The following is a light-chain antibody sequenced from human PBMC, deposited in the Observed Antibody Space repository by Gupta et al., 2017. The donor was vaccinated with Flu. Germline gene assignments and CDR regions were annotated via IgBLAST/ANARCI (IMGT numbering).Light chain of an antibody. J-gene: IGKJ1*01. CDR1: QNIGGA. CDR3: HQSSDLPWT. CDR2: YAS. V-gene: IGKV6-21*01. Sequence: IVLTPSPDFQSVTPKERVTITCRASQNIGGALHWYQQKPDQSPKVLIKYASQSFSGVPARFSGSGSGTDFTLTINGLETEDAATYYCHQSSDLPWTFGQGTKVEIK.